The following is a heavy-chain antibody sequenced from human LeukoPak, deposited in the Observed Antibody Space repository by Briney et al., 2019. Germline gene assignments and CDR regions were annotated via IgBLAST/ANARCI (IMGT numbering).Heavy chain of an antibody. Sequence: GASVKVSCKASGYTFTSYAMHWVRQAPGQRLEWMGWINAGNGNTKYSQKFQGRVTITRDTSASTAYMELSSLRSEDTAVYYCARVGSSGWYAEYFQHWGQGTLVTVSS. CDR2: INAGNGNT. J-gene: IGHJ1*01. D-gene: IGHD6-19*01. V-gene: IGHV1-3*01. CDR3: ARVGSSGWYAEYFQH. CDR1: GYTFTSYA.